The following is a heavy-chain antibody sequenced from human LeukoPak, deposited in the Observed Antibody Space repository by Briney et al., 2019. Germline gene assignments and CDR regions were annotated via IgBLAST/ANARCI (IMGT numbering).Heavy chain of an antibody. Sequence: PGGSLGLSCAASGFTFSDYYMSWIRQAPGKGLEWISYISSSSSTIFYADSVKGRFTISRDNAKNSLYLQMNSLRAEDTAVYYCARVVYCSGGSCQIFAFDIWGQGTMVTVSS. CDR1: GFTFSDYY. D-gene: IGHD2-15*01. J-gene: IGHJ3*02. CDR2: ISSSSSTI. CDR3: ARVVYCSGGSCQIFAFDI. V-gene: IGHV3-11*01.